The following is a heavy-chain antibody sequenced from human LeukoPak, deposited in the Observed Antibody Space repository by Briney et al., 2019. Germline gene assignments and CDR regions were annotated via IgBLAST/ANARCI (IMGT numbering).Heavy chain of an antibody. V-gene: IGHV3-30*02. CDR2: IRYDGSNK. J-gene: IGHJ6*03. CDR3: AKEGRSSSAYYYYYYYKDV. Sequence: PGGSLRLSCAASGFTFSSYGMHWVRQAPGKGLEWVAFIRYDGSNKYYADSVKGRFTISRDNSKNTLYLQMNSLRAEDTPVYYSAKEGRSSSAYYYYYYYKDVWGKGTTVTVSS. CDR1: GFTFSSYG. D-gene: IGHD6-6*01.